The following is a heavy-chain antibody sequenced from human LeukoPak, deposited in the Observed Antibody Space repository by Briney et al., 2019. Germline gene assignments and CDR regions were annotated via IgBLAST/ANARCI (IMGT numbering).Heavy chain of an antibody. CDR1: GGSISSSSYY. CDR3: ARGLNYYGSGTAGYY. J-gene: IGHJ4*02. V-gene: IGHV4-39*07. CDR2: IYYSGST. D-gene: IGHD3-10*01. Sequence: SETLSLTCTVSGGSISSSSYYWGWIRQPPGKGLEWIGSIYYSGSTYYNPSLKSRVTISVDTSKNQFSLKLSSVTAADTAVYYCARGLNYYGSGTAGYYWGQGTLVTVSS.